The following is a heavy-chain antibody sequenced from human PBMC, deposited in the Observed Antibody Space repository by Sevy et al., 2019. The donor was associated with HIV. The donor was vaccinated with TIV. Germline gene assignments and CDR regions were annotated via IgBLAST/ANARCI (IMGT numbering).Heavy chain of an antibody. CDR3: TRGYYYDSSGYSDY. CDR1: GFTFGDYA. V-gene: IGHV3-49*03. D-gene: IGHD3-22*01. Sequence: GGSLRLSCTGSGFTFGDYAMSWFRQAPGMGLEWVGFIRSKDYGGATEYAASVKGRSTISRDDSKRLADLQMNSLKTEDTAVYYCTRGYYYDSSGYSDYWGQGTLVTVSS. CDR2: IRSKDYGGAT. J-gene: IGHJ4*02.